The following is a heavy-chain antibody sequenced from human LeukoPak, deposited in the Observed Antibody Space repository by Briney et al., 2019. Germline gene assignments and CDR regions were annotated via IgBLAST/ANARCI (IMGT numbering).Heavy chain of an antibody. J-gene: IGHJ6*02. CDR1: GFSFSNYA. D-gene: IGHD4-23*01. CDR2: IWYDGSNK. V-gene: IGHV3-33*08. CDR3: ARDISGKKVYYYYGMDV. Sequence: GGSLRLSCAASGFSFSNYAMNWVRQAPGKGLEWVAVIWYDGSNKYYADSVKGRFTISRDNSKNTLYLQMNSLRAEDTAVYYCARDISGKKVYYYYGMDVWGQGTTVTVSS.